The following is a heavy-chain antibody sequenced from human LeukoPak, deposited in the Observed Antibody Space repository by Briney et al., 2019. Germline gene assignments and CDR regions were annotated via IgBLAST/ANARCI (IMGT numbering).Heavy chain of an antibody. Sequence: PGGSLRLSCAASGFTFSSYGMHWVRQAPGKGLEWVSSISSSSSYIYYADSVKGRFTISRDNAKNSLYLQMNSLRAEDTAVYYCAGERYYYDSSDYWGQGTLVTVSS. V-gene: IGHV3-21*01. J-gene: IGHJ4*02. CDR2: ISSSSSYI. CDR1: GFTFSSYG. D-gene: IGHD3-22*01. CDR3: AGERYYYDSSDY.